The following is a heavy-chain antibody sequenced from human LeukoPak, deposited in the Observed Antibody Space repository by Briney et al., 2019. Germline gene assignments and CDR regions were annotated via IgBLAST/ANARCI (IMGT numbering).Heavy chain of an antibody. D-gene: IGHD3-3*01. CDR2: INHSGST. J-gene: IGHJ5*02. CDR3: ARGVAGDFWSGYCTGPNWFDP. Sequence: SETLSLTCAVYGGSFSGYYWSWIRQPPGKGLEWIGEINHSGSTNYNPSLKSRVTISVDTSKNQFSLKLSSVTAADTAVYYCARGVAGDFWSGYCTGPNWFDPWGQGTLVTVSS. V-gene: IGHV4-34*01. CDR1: GGSFSGYY.